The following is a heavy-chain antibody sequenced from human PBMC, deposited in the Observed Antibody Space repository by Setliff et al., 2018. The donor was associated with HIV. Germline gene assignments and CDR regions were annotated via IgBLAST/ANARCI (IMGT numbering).Heavy chain of an antibody. Sequence: KTSETLSLTCGVSGYSISSGYYWGWIRQPPGKGLEWIGSIYHNGITYYNPSLKSRVTILLDTSQNQFSLKLSSVTAADTAIYYCARRIYGNNPYFDYWSQGTLVTVSP. D-gene: IGHD4-17*01. J-gene: IGHJ4*02. CDR3: ARRIYGNNPYFDY. CDR1: GYSISSGYY. V-gene: IGHV4-38-2*01. CDR2: IYHNGIT.